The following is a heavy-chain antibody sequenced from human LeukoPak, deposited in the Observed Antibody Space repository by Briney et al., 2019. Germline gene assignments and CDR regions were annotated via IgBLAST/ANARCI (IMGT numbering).Heavy chain of an antibody. CDR1: GYTFTSYG. D-gene: IGHD1-26*01. V-gene: IGHV1-18*01. J-gene: IGHJ4*02. Sequence: ASVKVSCTASGYTFTSYGISWVRQAPGQGLEWMGWISAYNGNTNYAQKLQGRVTMTTDTSTSTAYMELRSLRSDDTAVYYCARVEVGREPGICDYWGQGTLVTVSS. CDR3: ARVEVGREPGICDY. CDR2: ISAYNGNT.